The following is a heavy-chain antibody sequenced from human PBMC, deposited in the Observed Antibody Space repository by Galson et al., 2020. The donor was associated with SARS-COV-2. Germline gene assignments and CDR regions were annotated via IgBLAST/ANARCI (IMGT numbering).Heavy chain of an antibody. CDR2: ISYDGSNK. CDR3: ARGGTVTTNDAFDI. CDR1: GFTFSSYA. D-gene: IGHD4-4*01. Sequence: GGSLRLSCAASGFTFSSYAMHWVRQAPGKGLEWVAVISYDGSNKYYADSVKGRFTISRDNSKNTLYLQMNSLRAEDTAVYYCARGGTVTTNDAFDIWGQGTMVT. J-gene: IGHJ3*02. V-gene: IGHV3-30*01.